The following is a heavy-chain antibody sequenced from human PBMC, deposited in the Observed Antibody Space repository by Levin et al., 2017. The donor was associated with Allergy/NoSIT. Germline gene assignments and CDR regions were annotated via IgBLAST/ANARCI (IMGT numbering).Heavy chain of an antibody. D-gene: IGHD2-2*01. CDR2: ISGSGGST. CDR3: AKASTVYCSSTSCYADD. Sequence: GGSLRLSCAASGFSFSSYAMSWVRQAPGKGLEWVSAISGSGGSTYYTDSVKGRFTISRDNSKNTLYLQMNSLRAEDTAVYYCAKASTVYCSSTSCYADDWGQGTLVTVSS. CDR1: GFSFSSYA. V-gene: IGHV3-23*01. J-gene: IGHJ4*02.